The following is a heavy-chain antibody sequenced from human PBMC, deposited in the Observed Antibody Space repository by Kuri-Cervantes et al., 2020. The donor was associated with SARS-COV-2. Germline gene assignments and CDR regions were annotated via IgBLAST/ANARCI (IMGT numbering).Heavy chain of an antibody. V-gene: IGHV1-18*04. D-gene: IGHD1-7*01. J-gene: IGHJ3*01. CDR3: AATLELLPDDGFDV. CDR2: ISAYNGNT. Sequence: ASVKVSCKASGYTFTSYGISWVRQAPGQGLEWMGWISAYNGNTNYAQKLQGRVTMTTDTSTSTAYMELRSLRSDDTAVYYCAATLELLPDDGFDVWGHGTLVTVSS. CDR1: GYTFTSYG.